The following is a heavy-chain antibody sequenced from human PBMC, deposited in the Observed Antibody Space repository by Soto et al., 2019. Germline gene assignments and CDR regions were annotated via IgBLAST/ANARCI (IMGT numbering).Heavy chain of an antibody. Sequence: SETLSLTCTVSGGSISSGGYYWSWIRQHPGKGLEWIGYIYYSGSTYYNPSLKSRVTISVDTSKNQFSLKLSSVTAADTAVYYCARDVFAGYSGYGVVGYYFDYWGQGTLVTVSS. V-gene: IGHV4-31*03. CDR1: GGSISSGGYY. CDR3: ARDVFAGYSGYGVVGYYFDY. D-gene: IGHD5-12*01. CDR2: IYYSGST. J-gene: IGHJ4*02.